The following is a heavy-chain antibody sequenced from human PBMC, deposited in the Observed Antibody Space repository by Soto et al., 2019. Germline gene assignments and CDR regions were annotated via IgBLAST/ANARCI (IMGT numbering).Heavy chain of an antibody. Sequence: EVQLVESGGDLVQSGGSLRVSCAASGFTFSSHAMSWVRQAPGKGLEWVSSISGSGVTTDYADSVKGRFSIPRDNSQKMLYLEMNSLRAGDTAVYYCAKEEREQQVVYDAFDMWGQGTMVTVSS. V-gene: IGHV3-23*04. D-gene: IGHD6-13*01. CDR1: GFTFSSHA. J-gene: IGHJ3*02. CDR3: AKEEREQQVVYDAFDM. CDR2: ISGSGVTT.